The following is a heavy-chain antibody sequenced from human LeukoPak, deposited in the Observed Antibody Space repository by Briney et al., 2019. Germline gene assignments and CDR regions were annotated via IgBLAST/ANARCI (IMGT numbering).Heavy chain of an antibody. CDR1: GFPFDDYG. CDR2: ISWDGGRT. CDR3: AKGTYYYDTGDYFSLDY. J-gene: IGHJ4*02. D-gene: IGHD3-22*01. V-gene: IGHV3-43D*03. Sequence: GGSQRLSCAASGFPFDDYGMLWVRQPPGKGLEWVSLISWDGGRTYYADSVKGRFTISRDNTKNSLYLQMNSLRAEDTALYYCAKGTYYYDTGDYFSLDYWGQGTLVTVSS.